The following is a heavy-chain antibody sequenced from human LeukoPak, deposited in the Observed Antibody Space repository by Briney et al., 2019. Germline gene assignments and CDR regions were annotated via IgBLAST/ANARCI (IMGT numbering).Heavy chain of an antibody. J-gene: IGHJ6*02. CDR3: ARLAVAGTQYYYYGMDV. D-gene: IGHD6-19*01. CDR2: IYYSGST. Sequence: SKTLSLTCTVSGGSISSYYWSWIRQPPGKGLEWIGYIYYSGSTNYNPSLKSRVTISVDTSKNQFSLKLSSVTAADTAVYYCARLAVAGTQYYYYGMDVWGQGTTVTVSS. V-gene: IGHV4-59*08. CDR1: GGSISSYY.